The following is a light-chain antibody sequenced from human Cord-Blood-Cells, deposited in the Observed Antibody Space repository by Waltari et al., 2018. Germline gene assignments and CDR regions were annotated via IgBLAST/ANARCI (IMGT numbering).Light chain of an antibody. J-gene: IGLJ3*02. Sequence: QSALTQPASVSGSPGQSITISCTGTSSDVGSYNLVSWYQQHPGKAPKLMIYEGSKRPSGVSNRFSGSKPGNTASLTISGLQAEDEADYYCCSYAGSSTWVFGGGTTLTVL. CDR2: EGS. CDR3: CSYAGSSTWV. CDR1: SSDVGSYNL. V-gene: IGLV2-23*01.